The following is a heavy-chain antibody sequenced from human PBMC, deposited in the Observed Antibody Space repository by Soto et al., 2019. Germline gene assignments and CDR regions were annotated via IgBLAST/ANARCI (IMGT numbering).Heavy chain of an antibody. Sequence: EVQLVESGGGLVKPGGSLRLSCVASGFPFTNAWINWVRQVPGKGLEWVGGVKSKTDGGSSDYAATGTCRFAVSRADSRNIVYAQMNSLIIEDTGVYYCTKDSRTSLLETGFDYWGQGTQVTVSS. J-gene: IGHJ4*02. D-gene: IGHD2-15*01. CDR1: GFPFTNAW. CDR2: VKSKTDGGSS. CDR3: TKDSRTSLLETGFDY. V-gene: IGHV3-15*07.